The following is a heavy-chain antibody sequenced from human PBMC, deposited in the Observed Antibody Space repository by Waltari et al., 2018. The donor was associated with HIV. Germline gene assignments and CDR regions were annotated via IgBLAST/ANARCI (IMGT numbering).Heavy chain of an antibody. CDR2: MNPDNGDA. D-gene: IGHD3-3*01. V-gene: IGHV1-8*02. Sequence: QVQLVQSGAEIKKPRASVRVSCKAFGYSFIDFDINWVRRPPGRGLEWVGWMNPDNGDAGYGHKFKGRFSLTRDTSTDTAYMDVTNLKSEDMAIYYCTKGRRGALFGDEWGQGTLVTISS. J-gene: IGHJ4*02. CDR3: TKGRRGALFGDE. CDR1: GYSFIDFD.